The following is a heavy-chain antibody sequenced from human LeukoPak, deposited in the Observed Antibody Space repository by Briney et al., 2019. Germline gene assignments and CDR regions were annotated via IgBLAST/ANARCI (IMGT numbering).Heavy chain of an antibody. V-gene: IGHV4-4*07. CDR2: IYTSGST. CDR3: ARDRYDILTGYSFFDY. J-gene: IGHJ4*02. Sequence: SETLSLTCSVSGGSMSSCYWSWIRQPAGKGLEWIGRIYTSGSTNYNPSLKSRVTMSVDTSKNQFSLKLSSVTAADTAVYYCARDRYDILTGYSFFDYWGQGTLVTVSS. D-gene: IGHD3-9*01. CDR1: GGSMSSCY.